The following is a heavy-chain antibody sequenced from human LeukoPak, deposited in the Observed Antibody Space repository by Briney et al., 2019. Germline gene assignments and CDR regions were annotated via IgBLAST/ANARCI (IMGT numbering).Heavy chain of an antibody. Sequence: PGGSLRLSCAASGFTFSNYAMSWVRQAPGKGLEWVSIISTSGSGGATYYADSVKGRFTISRDSPKNTLYLQMNSIRAADTSVYYCARAPVSLVSVAARPYYFDFWRQGTLVTVSS. CDR3: ARAPVSLVSVAARPYYFDF. CDR2: ISTSGSGGAT. J-gene: IGHJ4*02. D-gene: IGHD6-6*01. CDR1: GFTFSNYA. V-gene: IGHV3-23*01.